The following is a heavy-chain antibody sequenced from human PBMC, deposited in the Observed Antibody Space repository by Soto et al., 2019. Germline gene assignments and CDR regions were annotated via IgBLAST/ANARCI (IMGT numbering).Heavy chain of an antibody. CDR2: IIPIFGTA. V-gene: IGHV1-69*06. Sequence: SVKVSCTASGGTFSSYAISWVRQAPGQGLEWMGGIIPIFGTANYAQKFQGRVTITADKSTSTAYMELSSLRSEDTAVYYCARESSDTAMVFGFDPWGQGTLVTVSS. J-gene: IGHJ5*02. CDR1: GGTFSSYA. CDR3: ARESSDTAMVFGFDP. D-gene: IGHD5-18*01.